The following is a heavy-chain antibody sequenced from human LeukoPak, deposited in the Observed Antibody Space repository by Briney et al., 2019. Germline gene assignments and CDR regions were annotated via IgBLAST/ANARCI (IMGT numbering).Heavy chain of an antibody. J-gene: IGHJ4*02. V-gene: IGHV3-48*02. CDR2: ISSSSSTI. CDR3: ASNYLYSVSSGIYFDY. D-gene: IGHD1-26*01. Sequence: GGSLRLSCAASGFTFSSYSMNWVRQAPGKGLEWVSYISSSSSTIYYADSVKGRFTISRDNAKNSLYLQMNSLRDEDTAVYYCASNYLYSVSSGIYFDYWGQGTLVTVSS. CDR1: GFTFSSYS.